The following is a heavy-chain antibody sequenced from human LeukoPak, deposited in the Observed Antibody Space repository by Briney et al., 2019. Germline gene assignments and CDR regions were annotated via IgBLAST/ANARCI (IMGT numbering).Heavy chain of an antibody. J-gene: IGHJ5*02. D-gene: IGHD1-26*01. CDR2: IYHDGRI. CDR1: GYSITNGYY. Sequence: SETLSLTCTVSGYSITNGYYWGWIRQPPGKGLEWIGGIYHDGRIDYNPSLKSRVTISRDTSNDQFSLKLSSVTAADTAVYYCARHSGGTYYVNFDPWGQGTLVTASS. CDR3: ARHSGGTYYVNFDP. V-gene: IGHV4-38-2*02.